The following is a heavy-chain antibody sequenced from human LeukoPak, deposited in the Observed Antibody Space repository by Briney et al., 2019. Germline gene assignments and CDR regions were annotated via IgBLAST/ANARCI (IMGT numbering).Heavy chain of an antibody. CDR3: ARSGSTYYYGMDV. Sequence: GRSLRLTCAASGFTFSSYGMHWVRQGPGKGLEWVTFIWYDGTDKNYADSVKGRFTISRDNSKNTLYLQMNSLRAEDTAVYYCARSGSTYYYGMDVWGQGTRVTVSS. J-gene: IGHJ6*02. CDR1: GFTFSSYG. CDR2: IWYDGTDK. D-gene: IGHD3-10*01. V-gene: IGHV3-33*01.